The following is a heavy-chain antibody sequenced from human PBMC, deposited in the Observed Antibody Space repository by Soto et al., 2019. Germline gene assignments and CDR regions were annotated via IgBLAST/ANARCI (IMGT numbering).Heavy chain of an antibody. D-gene: IGHD3-22*01. CDR2: IKSKADGGTT. J-gene: IGHJ4*02. CDR3: TTLTMLLVHLDY. Sequence: GGSLRLSCAAPGFSFSNAWMNWVRQAPGKGLEWVARIKSKADGGTTDYAAPVKGRFTISRDDSKNTLCLQMNSLKIEDTAVYYCTTLTMLLVHLDYWGPGTLVTVSS. V-gene: IGHV3-15*07. CDR1: GFSFSNAW.